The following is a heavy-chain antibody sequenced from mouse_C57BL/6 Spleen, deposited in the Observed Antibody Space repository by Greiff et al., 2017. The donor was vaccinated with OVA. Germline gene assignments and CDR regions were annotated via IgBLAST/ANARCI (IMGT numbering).Heavy chain of an antibody. J-gene: IGHJ2*01. V-gene: IGHV1-52*01. Sequence: QVQLQQPGAELVRPGSSVKLSCKASGYTFTSYWMHWVKQRPIQGLEWIGNIYPSDSETHYNQKFKDKATLTVDKSSSTAYMQLSSLTSEDSTVYYCARGLRYYFDYWGQGTTLTVSS. D-gene: IGHD1-1*01. CDR2: IYPSDSET. CDR1: GYTFTSYW. CDR3: ARGLRYYFDY.